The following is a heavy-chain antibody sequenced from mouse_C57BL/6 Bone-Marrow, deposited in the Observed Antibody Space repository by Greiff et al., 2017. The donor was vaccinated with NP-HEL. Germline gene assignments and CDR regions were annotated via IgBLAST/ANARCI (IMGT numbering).Heavy chain of an antibody. Sequence: EVKLQESVAELVRPGASVKLSCTASGFNIKNTYMHWVKQRPEQGLEWIGRIDPANGNTKYAPKFQGKATITADTSSNTAYLQLSSLTSEDTAIYYCADSSGYFYYAMDYWGQGTSVTVSS. J-gene: IGHJ4*01. D-gene: IGHD3-2*02. CDR1: GFNIKNTY. CDR3: ADSSGYFYYAMDY. V-gene: IGHV14-3*01. CDR2: IDPANGNT.